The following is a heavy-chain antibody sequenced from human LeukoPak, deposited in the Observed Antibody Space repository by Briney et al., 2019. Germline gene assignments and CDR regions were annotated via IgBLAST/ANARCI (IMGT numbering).Heavy chain of an antibody. CDR3: AKDFYRDFWSGYLHYYYYYGMDV. CDR1: GFTFSSYV. V-gene: IGHV3-23*01. D-gene: IGHD3-3*01. J-gene: IGHJ6*02. CDR2: ISGSGGST. Sequence: GGSLRLSCAASGFTFSSYVMHWVRQAPGKGLEWVSAISGSGGSTYYADSVKGRFTISRDNSKNTLYLQMNSLRAEDTAVYYCAKDFYRDFWSGYLHYYYYYGMDVWGQGTTVTVSS.